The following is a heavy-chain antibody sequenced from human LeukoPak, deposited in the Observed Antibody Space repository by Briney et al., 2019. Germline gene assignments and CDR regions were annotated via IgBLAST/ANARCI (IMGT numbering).Heavy chain of an antibody. V-gene: IGHV1-8*03. Sequence: ASVKVSCKASGYTFTNYDINWVRQATGQGLEWVGWVNPYSGNTGYAQKFQGRVTITRNTAISTAYMELSSLTSEDTAVYYCVRGDRNYDILTGYSKSWFGPWGQGTLVTVSS. D-gene: IGHD3-9*01. CDR1: GYTFTNYD. CDR2: VNPYSGNT. J-gene: IGHJ5*02. CDR3: VRGDRNYDILTGYSKSWFGP.